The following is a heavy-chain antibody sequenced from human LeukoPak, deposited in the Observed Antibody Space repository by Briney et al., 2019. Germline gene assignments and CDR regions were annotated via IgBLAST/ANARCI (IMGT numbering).Heavy chain of an antibody. CDR3: PRARRMRLPYDAFDI. J-gene: IGHJ3*02. CDR1: GYTFTSYD. Sequence: GASVTVSCKASGYTFTSYDINWVRQAAGQGLEWMGWMNPNSGNTGYAQKFQGRVTMTRNTSISTAYMELSSLRSEDTAVYYCPRARRMRLPYDAFDIWGQGTMVTVSS. D-gene: IGHD4-11*01. CDR2: MNPNSGNT. V-gene: IGHV1-8*01.